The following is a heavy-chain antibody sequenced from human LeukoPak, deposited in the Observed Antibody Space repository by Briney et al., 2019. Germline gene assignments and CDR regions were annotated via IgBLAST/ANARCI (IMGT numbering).Heavy chain of an antibody. D-gene: IGHD3-9*01. CDR3: ARDFGVRYFDGVDV. Sequence: GGSLRLSCAASGFTVSSNYMSWVRQAPGKGLEWVSVIYSGGSTYYADSVKGRFTISRDNSKNTLYLQMNSLRAEDTAVYYCARDFGVRYFDGVDVWGQGTTVTVSS. J-gene: IGHJ6*02. CDR2: IYSGGST. CDR1: GFTVSSNY. V-gene: IGHV3-66*01.